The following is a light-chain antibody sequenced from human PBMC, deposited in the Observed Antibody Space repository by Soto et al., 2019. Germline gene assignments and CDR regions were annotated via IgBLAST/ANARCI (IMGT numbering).Light chain of an antibody. CDR1: QSISSW. V-gene: IGKV1-5*01. CDR3: QHYKSYPWT. Sequence: DIQVTQSPSTLSSSVGDRVAITCRASQSISSWLAWYQQKPGKAPKLLIYDASSLESGVPSRFSGSGSGTEFTLTISSLQPDDFAIYYCQHYKSYPWTFGQGTKVDI. CDR2: DAS. J-gene: IGKJ1*01.